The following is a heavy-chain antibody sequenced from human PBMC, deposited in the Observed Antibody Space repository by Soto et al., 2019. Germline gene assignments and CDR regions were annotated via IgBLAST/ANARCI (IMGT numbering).Heavy chain of an antibody. CDR3: AKEKYSSSSYYFDY. J-gene: IGHJ4*02. CDR2: ISGSGGSI. V-gene: IGHV3-23*01. D-gene: IGHD6-6*01. CDR1: GFTFSSYA. Sequence: LRLSCAASGFTFSSYAMSWVRQAPGKGLEWVSAISGSGGSIYYADSVKGRFTISRDNSKNTLNLQMNSLRAEDTAVYYCAKEKYSSSSYYFDYWGQGTLVTVSS.